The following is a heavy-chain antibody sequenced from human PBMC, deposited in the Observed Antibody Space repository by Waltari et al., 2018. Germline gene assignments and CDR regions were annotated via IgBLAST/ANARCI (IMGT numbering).Heavy chain of an antibody. J-gene: IGHJ6*03. CDR3: ASSSKPMVRKRYYYYYMDV. V-gene: IGHV1-69*12. CDR1: GGTFSSYA. Sequence: QVQLVQSGAEVKKPGSSVKVSCKASGGTFSSYAISWVRQAPGQGLEWMGGIIPIFSTANYAQKFQGRVTITADESTSTAYMELSSLRSEDTAVYYCASSSKPMVRKRYYYYYMDVWGKGTTVTVSS. D-gene: IGHD3-10*01. CDR2: IIPIFSTA.